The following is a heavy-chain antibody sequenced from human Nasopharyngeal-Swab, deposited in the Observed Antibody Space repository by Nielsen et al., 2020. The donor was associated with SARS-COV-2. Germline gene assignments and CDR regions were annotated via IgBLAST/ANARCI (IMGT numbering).Heavy chain of an antibody. Sequence: GGSLRLSCAASGFTFSSYAMPWVRQAPGKGLEWVAVISYDGSNKYYADSVKGRFTISRDNSKNTLYLQMNSLRAEDTAVYYCAREDGGDTMIVVVMVYWGQGTLVTVSS. V-gene: IGHV3-30*04. CDR3: AREDGGDTMIVVVMVY. CDR2: ISYDGSNK. D-gene: IGHD3-22*01. J-gene: IGHJ4*02. CDR1: GFTFSSYA.